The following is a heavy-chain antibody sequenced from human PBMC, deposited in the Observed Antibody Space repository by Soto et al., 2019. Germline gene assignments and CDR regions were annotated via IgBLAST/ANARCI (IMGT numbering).Heavy chain of an antibody. Sequence: PSETLSLTCIVSGGSVSSCSYYWSRIRQPPGKGLEWIGYIYHSGSTYYNPSLKSRVTISVDRSKNQFSLKLSSVTAADTAVYYCARGVLHLELLSPHFDYWGQGTLVTVSS. CDR1: GGSVSSCSYY. V-gene: IGHV4-61*01. CDR2: IYHSGST. J-gene: IGHJ4*02. CDR3: ARGVLHLELLSPHFDY. D-gene: IGHD1-7*01.